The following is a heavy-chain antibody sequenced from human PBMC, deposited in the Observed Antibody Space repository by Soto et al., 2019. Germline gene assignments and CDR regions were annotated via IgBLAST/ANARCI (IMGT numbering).Heavy chain of an antibody. Sequence: QVQLVQSGAEVKKPGASVKVSCKASGYTFTSYDINWVRQATGQGLEWMGWMNPNSGNTGYAQKFQGRDTMTRNTSISTAYMELSILRSEDTAVYYCARERAAAGSNWFDPWGQGTLVTVSS. CDR3: ARERAAAGSNWFDP. CDR2: MNPNSGNT. V-gene: IGHV1-8*01. D-gene: IGHD6-13*01. J-gene: IGHJ5*02. CDR1: GYTFTSYD.